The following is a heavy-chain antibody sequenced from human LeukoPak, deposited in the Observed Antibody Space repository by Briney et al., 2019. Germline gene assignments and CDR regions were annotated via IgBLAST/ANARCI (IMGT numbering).Heavy chain of an antibody. V-gene: IGHV3-30*19. CDR1: GFTFSSYG. Sequence: GGSLRLSCAASGFTFSSYGMHWVRQAPGKGLEWVAVISYDGSNKYYADSVKGRFTISRDNSRNTLYLQMNSLRAEDTAVYYCFGVVPAALYYFDYWGQGTLVTVSS. CDR3: FGVVPAALYYFDY. CDR2: ISYDGSNK. J-gene: IGHJ4*02. D-gene: IGHD2-2*01.